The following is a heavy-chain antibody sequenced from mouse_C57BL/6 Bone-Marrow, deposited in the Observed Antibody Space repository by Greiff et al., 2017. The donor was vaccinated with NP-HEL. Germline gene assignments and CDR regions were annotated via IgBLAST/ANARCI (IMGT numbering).Heavy chain of an antibody. CDR3: AETAPGDY. CDR2: IYPGDGDT. J-gene: IGHJ2*01. CDR1: GYAFSSSW. V-gene: IGHV1-82*01. D-gene: IGHD3-2*01. Sequence: QVQLKESGPELVKPGASVKISCKASGYAFSSSWMNWVKQRPGKGLEWIGRIYPGDGDTNYNGKFKGKATLTADKSSSTAYMQLSSLTSEDSAVYFCAETAPGDYWGQGTTLTVSS.